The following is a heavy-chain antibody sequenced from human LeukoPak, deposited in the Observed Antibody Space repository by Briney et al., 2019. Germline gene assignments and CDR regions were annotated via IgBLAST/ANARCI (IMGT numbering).Heavy chain of an antibody. V-gene: IGHV4-59*01. Sequence: SETLSLTCTVSGGSISRYYWSWIRQPPGKGLEWIWCIYYSGSTNYNPSLKSRVAISVDTSKNQFSLKLSSVTAADTAVYYCASRSSIWSGYQDTLYYFDSWGQGTLVTVSS. CDR2: IYYSGST. CDR1: GGSISRYY. J-gene: IGHJ4*02. D-gene: IGHD3-3*01. CDR3: ASRSSIWSGYQDTLYYFDS.